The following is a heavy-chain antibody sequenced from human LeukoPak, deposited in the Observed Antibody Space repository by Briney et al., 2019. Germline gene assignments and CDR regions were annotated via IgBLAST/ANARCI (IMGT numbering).Heavy chain of an antibody. D-gene: IGHD6-6*01. J-gene: IGHJ4*02. CDR2: INHSGST. CDR1: GGSFSGYY. V-gene: IGHV4-34*01. Sequence: SETLSLTCAVYGGSFSGYYWSWIRQPPGKGLEWIGEINHSGSTNYNPSLKSRVTISVDTSKNQFSLKLSSVTAADTAVYYCARDNSSSSTIIDYWGQGTLVTVSS. CDR3: ARDNSSSSTIIDY.